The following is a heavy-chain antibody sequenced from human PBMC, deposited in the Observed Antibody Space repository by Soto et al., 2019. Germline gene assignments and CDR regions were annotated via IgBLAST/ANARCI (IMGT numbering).Heavy chain of an antibody. J-gene: IGHJ4*02. CDR3: ASCRRAPDTAMGYFDY. Sequence: SVKVSCKASGGTFSSYAISWVRQAPGQGLEWMGGIIPIFGTANYAQKFQGRVTITADESTSTAYMELSSLRSEDTAVYYCASCRRAPDTAMGYFDYWGQGTLVTVSS. V-gene: IGHV1-69*13. D-gene: IGHD5-18*01. CDR1: GGTFSSYA. CDR2: IIPIFGTA.